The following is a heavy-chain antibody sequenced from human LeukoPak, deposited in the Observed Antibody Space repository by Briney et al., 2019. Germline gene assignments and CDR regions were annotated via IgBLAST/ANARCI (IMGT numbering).Heavy chain of an antibody. J-gene: IGHJ6*03. CDR1: GSTFRDCS. V-gene: IGHV3-21*01. CDR3: ARDLEGWQFYDSGKGMDV. Sequence: GGSLRLSCAVSGSTFRDCSMNWVRQAPGKGLEWVASISTSNTPYKDYAESVKGRFTISRDNAKNSLYLQMTSLRAEDTAVYYCARDLEGWQFYDSGKGMDVWGKGTAVTVSS. CDR2: ISTSNTPYK. D-gene: IGHD3-10*01.